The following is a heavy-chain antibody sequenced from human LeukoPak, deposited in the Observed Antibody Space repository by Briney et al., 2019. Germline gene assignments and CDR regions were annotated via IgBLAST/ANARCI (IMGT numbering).Heavy chain of an antibody. J-gene: IGHJ4*02. CDR1: GFTFSSYS. CDR2: ISSSSSYI. D-gene: IGHD2-15*01. V-gene: IGHV3-21*01. CDR3: ARMVAARTGYLDY. Sequence: GSLRLSCAASGFTFSSYSMNWVRQAPGKGLEWVSSISSSSSYIYYADSVKGRFTISRDNAKNSLYLQMNSLRAEDTAVYYCARMVAARTGYLDYWGQGTLVTVSS.